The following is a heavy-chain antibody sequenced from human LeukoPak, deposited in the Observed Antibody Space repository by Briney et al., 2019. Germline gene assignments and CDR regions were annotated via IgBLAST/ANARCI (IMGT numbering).Heavy chain of an antibody. CDR3: AKNNWGSGWYFDL. Sequence: PSGTLSLTCTVSGASISSYYWSWIRQPPGKGLEWIGYIYYSGNTNYNPSLKSRVTISVDTSKNQFSLKLSSVTAADTAVYYCAKNNWGSGWYFDLWGRGTLVTVSS. CDR2: IYYSGNT. CDR1: GASISSYY. J-gene: IGHJ2*01. D-gene: IGHD7-27*01. V-gene: IGHV4-59*01.